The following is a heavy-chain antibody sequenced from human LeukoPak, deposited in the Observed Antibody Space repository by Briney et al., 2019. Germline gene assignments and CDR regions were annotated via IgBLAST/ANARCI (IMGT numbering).Heavy chain of an antibody. CDR2: INWNGGST. CDR3: VRKFSYSSSAYNPHYYDS. J-gene: IGHJ4*02. CDR1: GFTFDNYG. D-gene: IGHD6-6*01. V-gene: IGHV3-20*01. Sequence: GGSLRLSCAASGFTFDNYGMTWVRQVPGRGLEWVAGINWNGGSTGYTDSVRGRFTISRGNDENSLFLQMNSLRAEDTALYHCVRKFSYSSSAYNPHYYDSWGQGTLVTVSS.